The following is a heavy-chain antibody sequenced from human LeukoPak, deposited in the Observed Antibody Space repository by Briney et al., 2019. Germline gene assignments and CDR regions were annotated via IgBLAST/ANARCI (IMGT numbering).Heavy chain of an antibody. D-gene: IGHD2-21*02. J-gene: IGHJ4*02. V-gene: IGHV4-39*01. Sequence: PSETLSLTCTVSGGSISSSSYYWGWIRQPPGKGLEWIGSIYYSGSTYYNPSLKSRVTISVDTSKNQFSLKLSSVTAADTAVYYCARLLVGTLYYFDYWGQGTLVTVSS. CDR2: IYYSGST. CDR1: GGSISSSSYY. CDR3: ARLLVGTLYYFDY.